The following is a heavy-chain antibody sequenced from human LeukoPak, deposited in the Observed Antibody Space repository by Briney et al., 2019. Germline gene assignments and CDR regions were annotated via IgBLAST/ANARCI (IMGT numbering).Heavy chain of an antibody. Sequence: GGSLRLSCAASGFSFSAYYMNWVRQAPGKGPEWLANINQAGSVQNYVDSVRGRFTISRDNAKNSLFLQMNSLRAEDTAVYYCARWLQRPIDCWGQGTLVTVSS. CDR3: ARWLQRPIDC. CDR2: INQAGSVQ. D-gene: IGHD5-24*01. J-gene: IGHJ4*02. CDR1: GFSFSAYY. V-gene: IGHV3-7*05.